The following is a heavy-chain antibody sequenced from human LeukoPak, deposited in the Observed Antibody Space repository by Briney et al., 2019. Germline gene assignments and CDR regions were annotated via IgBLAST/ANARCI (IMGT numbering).Heavy chain of an antibody. D-gene: IGHD6-13*01. Sequence: GGSLRLSCAASGFTFSSYSMNWVRQAPGKGLEWVSSISSSSSYIYYADSVKGRFTISRDNSKSTLYLQMSSLRAEDTALYYCAKDPSSSSPSFWFDPWGQGTLVTVSS. J-gene: IGHJ5*02. V-gene: IGHV3-21*04. CDR2: ISSSSSYI. CDR1: GFTFSSYS. CDR3: AKDPSSSSPSFWFDP.